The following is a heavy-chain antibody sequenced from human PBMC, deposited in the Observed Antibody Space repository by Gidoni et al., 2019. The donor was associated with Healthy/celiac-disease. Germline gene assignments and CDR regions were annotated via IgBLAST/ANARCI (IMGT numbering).Heavy chain of an antibody. CDR3: ARDPWLGPSRNSYGSEWYFDY. Sequence: QVQLVESGGGVVQPGRSLRLSCAASGFPFSSYAMHWVRQAPGKGLEWVAVISYDGSNKYYADSVKGRFTISRDNSKNTLYLQMNSLRAEDTAVYYCARDPWLGPSRNSYGSEWYFDYWGQGTLVTVSS. D-gene: IGHD5-18*01. CDR2: ISYDGSNK. V-gene: IGHV3-30-3*01. CDR1: GFPFSSYA. J-gene: IGHJ4*02.